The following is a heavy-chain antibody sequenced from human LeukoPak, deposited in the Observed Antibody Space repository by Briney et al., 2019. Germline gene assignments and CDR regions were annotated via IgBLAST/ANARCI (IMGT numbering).Heavy chain of an antibody. CDR3: AHTGSAHGDDWFDP. D-gene: IGHD7-27*01. Sequence: SGPTLVKPTETLTLTCTFSGFSLNTRGVGVGWIRQAPGKALEWLALISRDDDKRYRPSLKSRLTITKDTSKNQVALTLANLDPVDTATYYCAHTGSAHGDDWFDPWGRGTLVTVSS. J-gene: IGHJ5*02. CDR2: ISRDDDK. V-gene: IGHV2-5*02. CDR1: GFSLNTRGVG.